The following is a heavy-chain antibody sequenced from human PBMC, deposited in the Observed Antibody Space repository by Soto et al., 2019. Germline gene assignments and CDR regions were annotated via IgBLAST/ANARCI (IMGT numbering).Heavy chain of an antibody. J-gene: IGHJ4*02. Sequence: QVQLQESGPGLVKPSETLSLTCAVSGDSISSDKWWSWVRQPPGKGLEWIGEIHHSGRTNYNPSLXXRVTILVEKSKNQVSLELSSMTAADTAVYYCARGGDWQFDYWGQGTLVTVSS. V-gene: IGHV4-4*02. CDR2: IHHSGRT. CDR1: GDSISSDKW. D-gene: IGHD2-21*02. CDR3: ARGGDWQFDY.